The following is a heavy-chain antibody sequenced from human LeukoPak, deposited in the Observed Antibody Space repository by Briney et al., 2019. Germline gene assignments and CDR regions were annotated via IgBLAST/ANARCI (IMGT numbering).Heavy chain of an antibody. Sequence: GASVKVSCKASGYTFTSYAMHWVRQAPGQRLEWMGWINAGNGNTKYSQEFQGRVTITRDTSASTAYMELSSLRSEDMAVYYCARKGPLGYYYDSSGYYSDAFDIWGQGTMVTVSS. V-gene: IGHV1-3*03. CDR3: ARKGPLGYYYDSSGYYSDAFDI. D-gene: IGHD3-22*01. J-gene: IGHJ3*02. CDR1: GYTFTSYA. CDR2: INAGNGNT.